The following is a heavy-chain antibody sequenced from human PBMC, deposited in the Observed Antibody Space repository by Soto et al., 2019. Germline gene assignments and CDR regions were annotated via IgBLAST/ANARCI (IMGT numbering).Heavy chain of an antibody. D-gene: IGHD5-12*01. CDR3: ARVDIVATEGQSYYMDV. V-gene: IGHV3-64*01. Sequence: GGSLRLSCAASGFTFSSYAMHWVRQAPGKGLEYVSAISSNGGSTYYANSVKGRFTISRDNSKNTLYLQMGSLRAEDMAVYYCARVDIVATEGQSYYMDVWGKGTTVTVSS. CDR2: ISSNGGST. J-gene: IGHJ6*03. CDR1: GFTFSSYA.